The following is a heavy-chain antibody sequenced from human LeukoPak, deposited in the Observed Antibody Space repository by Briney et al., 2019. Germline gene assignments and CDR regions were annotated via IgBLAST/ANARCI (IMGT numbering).Heavy chain of an antibody. Sequence: SETLSLTCSVSGGSISRYYRNWIRQPPGKAPEWIGYIYYSGSTNYNPSGSTNYNPSLKSRGTISVDTSKNQFSLKLSSVTAADTAVYYCARGLLWFGELSPDAFDIWGQGTVVTVSS. CDR2: IYYSGSTNYNPSGST. CDR3: ARGLLWFGELSPDAFDI. J-gene: IGHJ3*02. D-gene: IGHD3-10*01. V-gene: IGHV4-59*01. CDR1: GGSISRYY.